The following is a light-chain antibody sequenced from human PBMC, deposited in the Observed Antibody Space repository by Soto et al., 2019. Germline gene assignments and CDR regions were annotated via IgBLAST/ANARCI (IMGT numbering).Light chain of an antibody. CDR2: GNS. CDR1: RSNIGAGYD. V-gene: IGLV1-40*01. J-gene: IGLJ2*01. Sequence: QSVLTQTPSVSGAPRQRVTISCTGSRSNIGAGYDVHWYQQLPGTAPKLLISGNSNRPSGVPDRFSGSKSGTSASLAITGLQPDDEADYYCQSYDSSLRFVVFGGGTKLTVL. CDR3: QSYDSSLRFVV.